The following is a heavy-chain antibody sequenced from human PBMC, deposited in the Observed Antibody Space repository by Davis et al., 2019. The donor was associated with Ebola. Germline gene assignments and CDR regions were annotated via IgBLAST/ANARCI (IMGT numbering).Heavy chain of an antibody. V-gene: IGHV3-21*01. J-gene: IGHJ6*02. CDR3: LGKVPAANYYYYGMDV. CDR2: ISSSSSYI. CDR1: GFTFSSYS. Sequence: GESLKISCAASGFTFSSYSMNWVRQAPGKGLEWVSSISSSSSYIYYADSVKGRFTISRDNAKNSLYLQMNSLRAEDTAVYYCLGKVPAANYYYYGMDVWGQGTTATVSS. D-gene: IGHD2-2*01.